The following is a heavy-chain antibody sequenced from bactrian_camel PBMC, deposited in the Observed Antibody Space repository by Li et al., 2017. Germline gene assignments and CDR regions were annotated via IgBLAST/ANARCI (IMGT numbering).Heavy chain of an antibody. Sequence: HVQLVESGGGSVQTGGSLRLSCEASGLKYIANCMGWFRQAPGKEREAVATIYTIGGRKTFYHASVKGRFTISHISQDNRLNTITLQMNDLKPGDTAMYFCAAQDRSWCKAGPSSYDYWGQGTQVTVSS. CDR1: GLKYIANC. D-gene: IGHD7*01. V-gene: IGHV3S54*01. CDR2: IYTIGGRKT. CDR3: AAQDRSWCKAGPSSYDY. J-gene: IGHJ4*01.